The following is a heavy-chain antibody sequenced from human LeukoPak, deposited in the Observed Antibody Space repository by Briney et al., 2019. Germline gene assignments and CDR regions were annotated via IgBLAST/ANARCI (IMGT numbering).Heavy chain of an antibody. D-gene: IGHD3-3*02. CDR2: LYSGSST. V-gene: IGHV3-53*01. Sequence: GGSLRLSCAASGFTVSTNYMNWVRQAPGKGLEWVSILYSGSSTYYSDSVEGRFTISRDSSKNTLFLQMNDLRAEDTAVYYRARVGDHFHWYLDLWGRGTLVTVSS. J-gene: IGHJ2*01. CDR1: GFTVSTNY. CDR3: ARVGDHFHWYLDL.